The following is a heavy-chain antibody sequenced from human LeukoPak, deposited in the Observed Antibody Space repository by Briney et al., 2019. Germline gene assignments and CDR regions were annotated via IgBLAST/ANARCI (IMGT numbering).Heavy chain of an antibody. Sequence: GTSLRLSCAVSGFAFSSLAMHWVRQAPGKGLEWVAFISYDGNNQYYADSVKGRFTISRDNSKNTLYLQMNSLRVEDTAIYYCAKLMRHMREDVYDIWGQGTKVTVSS. V-gene: IGHV3-30-3*02. CDR3: AKLMRHMREDVYDI. CDR2: ISYDGNNQ. J-gene: IGHJ3*02. CDR1: GFAFSSLA. D-gene: IGHD2-8*01.